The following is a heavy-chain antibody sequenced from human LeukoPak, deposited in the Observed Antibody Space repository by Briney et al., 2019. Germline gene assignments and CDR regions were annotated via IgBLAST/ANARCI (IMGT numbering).Heavy chain of an antibody. J-gene: IGHJ4*02. CDR1: GFTFSSYA. CDR2: ISGSGGST. D-gene: IGHD6-19*01. V-gene: IGHV3-23*01. CDR3: AKARGGWYVSFDY. Sequence: GGSLRLSCAASGFTFSSYAMSWVRQAPGKGLEWVSAISGSGGSTYYADSVKGRFTISRENSKNTLYLQMNSLRAEDTAVYYCAKARGGWYVSFDYWGQGTLVTVSS.